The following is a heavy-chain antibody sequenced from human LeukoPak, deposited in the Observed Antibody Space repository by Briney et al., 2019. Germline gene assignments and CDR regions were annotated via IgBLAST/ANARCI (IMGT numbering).Heavy chain of an antibody. CDR3: AKVWAHDGSGNPYWHFDL. V-gene: IGHV3-23*01. CDR1: GFTFSSYA. CDR2: IRASGGTA. D-gene: IGHD3-10*01. J-gene: IGHJ2*01. Sequence: GGSPRLSCSASGFTFSSYAMSWVRQAPGKGLEWVSAIRASGGTAYYADSVKGRFTISGDNPKNTLYLQMNSLRAEDTAVYYCAKVWAHDGSGNPYWHFDLWGRGTLVTVSS.